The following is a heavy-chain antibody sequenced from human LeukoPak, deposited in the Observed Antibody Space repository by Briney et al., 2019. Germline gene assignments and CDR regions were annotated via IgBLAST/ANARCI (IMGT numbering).Heavy chain of an antibody. J-gene: IGHJ3*02. D-gene: IGHD3-22*01. CDR3: AREKAGGYDSRRPFDI. CDR2: IYYGGST. CDR1: GGSISSGDYY. Sequence: SETLSLTCTVSGGSISSGDYYWSWIRQPPGKGLEWIGYIYYGGSTYYNPSLKSRVTISVDTSKNQFSLKLSSVTAADTAVYYCAREKAGGYDSRRPFDIWGQGTMVTVSS. V-gene: IGHV4-30-4*01.